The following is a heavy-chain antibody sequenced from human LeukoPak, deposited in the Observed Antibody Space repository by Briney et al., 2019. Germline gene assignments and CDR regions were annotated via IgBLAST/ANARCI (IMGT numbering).Heavy chain of an antibody. V-gene: IGHV3-23*01. D-gene: IGHD3-3*01. CDR2: ISGSGGST. CDR3: AKTTYYDFRSDYPEYYFDY. Sequence: GGSLRLSCVGSGFIFSDYYMDWVRQAPGKGLEWVSGISGSGGSTYYADSVKGRFTISRDNSKNTLYLQTNSLRAEDTAVYYCAKTTYYDFRSDYPEYYFDYWGQGTLVTVSS. CDR1: GFIFSDYY. J-gene: IGHJ4*02.